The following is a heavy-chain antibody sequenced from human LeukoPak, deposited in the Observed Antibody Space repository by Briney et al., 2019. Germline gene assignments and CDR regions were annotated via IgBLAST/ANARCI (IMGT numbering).Heavy chain of an antibody. D-gene: IGHD3-10*01. CDR1: GGSISSSSYY. CDR3: ARRWITMVRGARGYFDF. V-gene: IGHV4-39*07. J-gene: IGHJ4*02. Sequence: SETLSLTCTVSGGSISSSSYYWGWIRQPPGKGLEWIGEINHSGSTNYDPSLKSRVTISVDTSKNQFSLKLSSVTAADTAVYYCARRWITMVRGARGYFDFWGQGTLVTVSS. CDR2: INHSGST.